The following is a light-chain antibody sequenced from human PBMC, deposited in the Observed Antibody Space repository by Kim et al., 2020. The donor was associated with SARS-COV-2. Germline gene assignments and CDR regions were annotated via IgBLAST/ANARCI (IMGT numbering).Light chain of an antibody. CDR3: QQYNKWPIT. CDR1: QSVSSD. V-gene: IGKV3-15*01. Sequence: GSAGEGATLSCRASQSVSSDLAWFQQKPGQPPRLLIYDASTRATGIPARFSGSGSGTEFTLTISSLQSEDFAVYFCQQYNKWPITFGQGTRLEIK. J-gene: IGKJ5*01. CDR2: DAS.